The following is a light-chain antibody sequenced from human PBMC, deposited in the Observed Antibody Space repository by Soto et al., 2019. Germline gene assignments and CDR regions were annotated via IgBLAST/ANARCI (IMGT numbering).Light chain of an antibody. V-gene: IGLV2-8*01. J-gene: IGLJ1*01. CDR1: SSDVGGYND. Sequence: QSALTQPPSASGSPGQSVTISCTGTSSDVGGYNDVAWYQQYPGKAPKLLIYEVTKRPSGVADRFSGSKSGNTASLTVSGLEIDDEDDYYCSSYTTRVRVFGHGTMVTV. CDR3: SSYTTRVRV. CDR2: EVT.